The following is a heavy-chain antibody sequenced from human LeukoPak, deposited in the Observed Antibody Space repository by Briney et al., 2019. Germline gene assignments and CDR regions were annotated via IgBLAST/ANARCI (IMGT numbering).Heavy chain of an antibody. CDR2: ISSSSSDI. V-gene: IGHV3-21*01. D-gene: IGHD6-13*01. CDR1: GFTFSSYS. CDR3: ARGPTGSSWYVWVDY. J-gene: IGHJ4*02. Sequence: EGSLRLSCAASGFTFSSYSMNWVRQAPGKGLEWVSSISSSSSDIYYADSVKGRFTISRDSAKNSLYLQMNSLRAEDTALYYCARGPTGSSWYVWVDYWGQGTLVTVSS.